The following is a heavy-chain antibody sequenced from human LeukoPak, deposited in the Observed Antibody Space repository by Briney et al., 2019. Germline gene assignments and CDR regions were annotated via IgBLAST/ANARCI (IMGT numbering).Heavy chain of an antibody. CDR1: GGSISSYY. J-gene: IGHJ3*02. D-gene: IGHD3-16*02. Sequence: SETLSLTCTVSGGSISSYYWSWIRQPAGKGLEWIGRIYTSGSTNYNPSLKSRVTMSVDTSKNQFSLKLSSVTAADTAVYYCARALSGYVWGSYRYSNVDAFDIWGQGTMVTVSS. CDR2: IYTSGST. V-gene: IGHV4-4*07. CDR3: ARALSGYVWGSYRYSNVDAFDI.